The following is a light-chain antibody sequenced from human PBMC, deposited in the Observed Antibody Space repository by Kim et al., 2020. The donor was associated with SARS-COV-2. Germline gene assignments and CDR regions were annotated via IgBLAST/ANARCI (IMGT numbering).Light chain of an antibody. Sequence: VSPGQTASITCSGDKLGDKYACWYQQKPGQSPVLVIYQDSKWPSGIPERFSGSNSGNTATLTISGTQAMDEADYYCQAWDSSTHVFGTGTKVTVL. CDR1: KLGDKY. V-gene: IGLV3-1*01. CDR2: QDS. CDR3: QAWDSSTHV. J-gene: IGLJ1*01.